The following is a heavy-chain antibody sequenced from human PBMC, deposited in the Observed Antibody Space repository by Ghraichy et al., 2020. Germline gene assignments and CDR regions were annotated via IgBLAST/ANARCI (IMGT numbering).Heavy chain of an antibody. CDR2: IKSKGDGGTT. CDR1: VFTVNNAW. CDR3: ATDLDY. Sequence: GGSLRLSCEASVFTVNNAWMNWVRQAPEKGLDWFGRIKSKGDGGTTDYAAPVKGRFSISRDDSKNILYLQMKSLKTEDTAVYYCATDLDYWGQGTLVTV. J-gene: IGHJ4*02. V-gene: IGHV3-15*07.